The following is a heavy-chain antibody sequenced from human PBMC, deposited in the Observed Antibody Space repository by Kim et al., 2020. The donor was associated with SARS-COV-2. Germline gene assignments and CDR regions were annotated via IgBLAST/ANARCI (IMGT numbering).Heavy chain of an antibody. CDR3: ARGRAAAAIDY. CDR2: A. V-gene: IGHV1-69*04. J-gene: IGHJ4*02. Sequence: AKYAQKVQCGVTITSAKSTSTAYMELSSLRSEDTAVYYCARGRAAAAIDYWGQGTLVTVSS. D-gene: IGHD6-13*01.